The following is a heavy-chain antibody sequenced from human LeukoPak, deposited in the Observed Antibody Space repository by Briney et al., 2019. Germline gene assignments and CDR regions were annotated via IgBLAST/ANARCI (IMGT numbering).Heavy chain of an antibody. CDR1: GYTFTSYA. CDR3: ARGGSGAPLRHYYYGMDV. Sequence: ASVNVSCKASGYTFTSYAMHWVRQAPGQRLEWMGWINAGNGNTKYLQKFQGRVTITRDTSASTAYMELSSLRSEDTAVYYCARGGSGAPLRHYYYGMDVWGQGTTVTVSS. V-gene: IGHV1-3*01. CDR2: INAGNGNT. D-gene: IGHD6-19*01. J-gene: IGHJ6*02.